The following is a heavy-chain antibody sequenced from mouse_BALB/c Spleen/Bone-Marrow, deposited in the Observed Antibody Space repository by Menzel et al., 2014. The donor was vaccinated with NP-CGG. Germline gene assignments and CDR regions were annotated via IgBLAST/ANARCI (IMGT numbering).Heavy chain of an antibody. CDR1: GYTFTSYY. V-gene: IGHV1S81*02. J-gene: IGHJ3*01. CDR2: INPSNGGA. D-gene: IGHD2-2*01. Sequence: VQLQQSGAELVKPGASVKLSCKASGYTFTSYYMSWVKQRPGQGLEWIGEINPSNGGADFNEKFKIKVTLTVDKSSSTAYMQLSRLTSEDSAVYYCTTSRGYNWFAYWGQGTLVTVSA. CDR3: TTSRGYNWFAY.